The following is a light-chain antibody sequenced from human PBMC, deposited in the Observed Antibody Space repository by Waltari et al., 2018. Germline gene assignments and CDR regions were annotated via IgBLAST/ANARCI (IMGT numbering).Light chain of an antibody. Sequence: SYEVTQPPSVSVSPGQTATIACSGDKLEDKYTAWFQQKPGQSPVLILYRDTRRPPGSPERFLGSNSGNTATLTISGTQAMDEGDYYCQAWDSSSAVFGGGTKLTVL. CDR3: QAWDSSSAV. J-gene: IGLJ3*02. V-gene: IGLV3-1*01. CDR2: RDT. CDR1: KLEDKY.